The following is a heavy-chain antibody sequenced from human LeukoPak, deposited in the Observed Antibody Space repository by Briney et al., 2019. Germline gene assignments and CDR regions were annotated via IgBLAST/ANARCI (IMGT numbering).Heavy chain of an antibody. CDR1: GFTFSSNA. D-gene: IGHD6-13*01. V-gene: IGHV3-23*01. CDR3: AKTRPLDSSSWSHGDY. Sequence: AGGSLRLSCAASGFTFSSNAMSWVRQAPGKGLEWVSGISDSGGSTYYADSVKGRFTISRDNSKNTLYLQMNSLRAEDTAVYYCAKTRPLDSSSWSHGDYWGQGTLATVSS. J-gene: IGHJ4*02. CDR2: ISDSGGST.